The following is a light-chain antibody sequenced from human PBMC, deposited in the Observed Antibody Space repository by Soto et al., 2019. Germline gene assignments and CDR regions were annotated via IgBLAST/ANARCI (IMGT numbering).Light chain of an antibody. CDR3: QSYDSSLSGSVV. CDR2: GNS. V-gene: IGLV1-40*01. CDR1: SSNIGAGYD. Sequence: QSVLTQPPSVSGAPGQRVTISCTGSSSNIGAGYDVHWYQQLPGTAHKLLIYGNSNRPSGVPDRFSGSKSGTSASLAITGLQAEDEADSYCQSYDSSLSGSVVFGGGTKLTVL. J-gene: IGLJ2*01.